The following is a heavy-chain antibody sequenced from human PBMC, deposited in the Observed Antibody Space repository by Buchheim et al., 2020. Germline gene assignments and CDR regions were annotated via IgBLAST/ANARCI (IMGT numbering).Heavy chain of an antibody. CDR2: FYYSGST. J-gene: IGHJ5*02. Sequence: QVQLQESGPGLVKPSETLSLTCTVSGDSISSYYWSWIRQPPGKGLEWIGYFYYSGSTNYNPSLKSRVTISVDTSKNQFPRKLSSVTAADTAVYYCARAVVVTNWFDPWGQGTL. CDR1: GDSISSYY. D-gene: IGHD4-23*01. V-gene: IGHV4-59*08. CDR3: ARAVVVTNWFDP.